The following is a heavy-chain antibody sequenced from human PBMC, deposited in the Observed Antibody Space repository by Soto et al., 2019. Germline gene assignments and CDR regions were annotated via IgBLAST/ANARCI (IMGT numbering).Heavy chain of an antibody. V-gene: IGHV3-23*01. CDR2: IGGVGDT. CDR3: AKDGTAAGIHFYGMNV. D-gene: IGHD6-13*01. Sequence: HPGGSLRLSCEVSGFSLTSYGMNWVRQPPDKGLEWVSTIGGVGDTFYADSVKGRFTISRDVSENTLFLQMNSLRDEDTALYSCAKDGTAAGIHFYGMNVWGQGTTVT. J-gene: IGHJ6*02. CDR1: GFSLTSYG.